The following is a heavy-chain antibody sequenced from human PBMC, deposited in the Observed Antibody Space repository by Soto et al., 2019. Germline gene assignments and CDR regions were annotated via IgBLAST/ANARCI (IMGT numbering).Heavy chain of an antibody. CDR1: GYTFTSYA. Sequence: ASGKVSCKASGYTFTSYAMHWVGQAPGQRLEWMGWINAGNGNTKYSQKFQGRVTITRDTSASTAYMELSSLRSEDTAVYYCARTMGNSYYYYYMDVWGKGTTVTVSS. D-gene: IGHD3-3*01. CDR2: INAGNGNT. J-gene: IGHJ6*03. CDR3: ARTMGNSYYYYYMDV. V-gene: IGHV1-3*01.